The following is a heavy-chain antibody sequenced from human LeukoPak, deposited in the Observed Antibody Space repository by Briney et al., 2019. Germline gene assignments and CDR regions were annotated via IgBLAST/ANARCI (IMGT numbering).Heavy chain of an antibody. CDR3: AKENDVLRERVDY. J-gene: IGHJ4*02. Sequence: GGSLRLSCAASGFTFSSYAMSWVRQAPRKGLEWVSAISGSGGSTYYADSVKGRLTISRDHSKNTPYLQMNSQIAEDTAVYYCAKENDVLRERVDYWGQGTLVTVSS. V-gene: IGHV3-23*01. CDR1: GFTFSSYA. D-gene: IGHD3-9*01. CDR2: ISGSGGST.